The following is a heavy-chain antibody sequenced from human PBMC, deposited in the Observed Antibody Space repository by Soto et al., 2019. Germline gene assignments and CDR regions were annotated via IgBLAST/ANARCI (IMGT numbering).Heavy chain of an antibody. D-gene: IGHD5-18*01. V-gene: IGHV4-59*01. CDR1: GNSISSYY. J-gene: IGHJ4*02. CDR3: ARDNGYSYGYTLDH. CDR2: IYYSGST. Sequence: SETLSLTCTVSGNSISSYYWSWIRQHPGKGLEWIGYIYYSGSTNYNPSLKSRVTISVDTSKNQFSLKLSSVTAADTAVYYCARDNGYSYGYTLDHWGQGTLVTVSS.